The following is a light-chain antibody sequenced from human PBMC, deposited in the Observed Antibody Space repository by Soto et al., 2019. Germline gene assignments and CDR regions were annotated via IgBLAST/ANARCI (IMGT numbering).Light chain of an antibody. CDR1: SSDVCGYIY. J-gene: IGLJ2*01. CDR2: DVS. CDR3: ASYTSSRTLI. Sequence: QSALTQPASVSGSPGQSITISCTGTSSDVCGYIYVSWYQQHPGKAPKLMIYDVSNRPSGVSNRFSGSKSGNTASLTISGLQTEDEADYYCASYTSSRTLIFGGGTKLTVL. V-gene: IGLV2-14*03.